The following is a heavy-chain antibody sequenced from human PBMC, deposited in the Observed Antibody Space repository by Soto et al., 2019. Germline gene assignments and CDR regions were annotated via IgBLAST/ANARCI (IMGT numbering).Heavy chain of an antibody. Sequence: VQLLESGGGLIQPGGSLRLSCAASVFTLSYGIHWLRQARGNGLERVAYISYDSSTKFYGYSVKGRLTISRDDYKNTQYLQMNSLRAEDTAVYYCGKLVIGYCSGNTCDDYWGQGTLVAVSS. CDR2: ISYDSSTK. CDR3: GKLVIGYCSGNTCDDY. J-gene: IGHJ4*02. V-gene: IGHV3-30*18. D-gene: IGHD2-15*01. CDR1: VFTLSYG.